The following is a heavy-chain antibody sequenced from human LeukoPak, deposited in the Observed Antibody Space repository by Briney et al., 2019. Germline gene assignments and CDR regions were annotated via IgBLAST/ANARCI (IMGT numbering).Heavy chain of an antibody. D-gene: IGHD3-22*01. CDR2: IKRDGSEK. CDR1: GFSFTTYG. V-gene: IGHV3-7*01. J-gene: IGHJ4*02. Sequence: GGSLRLSCAASGFSFTTYGMSWVRQAPGKGLEWVANIKRDGSEKYYVDSVKGRFTISRDNAKKSLYLQMNSLRAEDTAVYYCARGRYDSRIFDYWGQGTLVTVSS. CDR3: ARGRYDSRIFDY.